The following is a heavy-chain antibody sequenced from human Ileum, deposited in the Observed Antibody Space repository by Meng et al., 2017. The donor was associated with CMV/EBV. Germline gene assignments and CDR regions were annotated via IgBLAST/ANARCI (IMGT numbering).Heavy chain of an antibody. CDR3: ARDSTAYCGGDCYSDFDY. Sequence: FTFSSYAMHWVRQAPGKGLEWVAVISYDGSNKYYADSVKGRFTISRDNSKNTLYLQMNSLRAEDTAVYYCARDSTAYCGGDCYSDFDYWGQGTLVTVSS. V-gene: IGHV3-30*04. J-gene: IGHJ4*02. D-gene: IGHD2-21*01. CDR1: FTFSSYA. CDR2: ISYDGSNK.